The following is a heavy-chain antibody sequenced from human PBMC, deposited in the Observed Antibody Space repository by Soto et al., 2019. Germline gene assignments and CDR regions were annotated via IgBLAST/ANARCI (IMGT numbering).Heavy chain of an antibody. J-gene: IGHJ4*02. CDR1: GFSFSDYS. V-gene: IGHV3-23*01. D-gene: IGHD2-15*01. CDR2: LTPAGTT. Sequence: GGSLRLSCAASGFSFSDYSMTWVRQAPGRGLEWVSTLTPAGTTFYADSVKGRFTISRDNYRSTLSLQMYNLRAEDTARYYCAKRATTVPTPGNYFDCWGQGTLVTVSS. CDR3: AKRATTVPTPGNYFDC.